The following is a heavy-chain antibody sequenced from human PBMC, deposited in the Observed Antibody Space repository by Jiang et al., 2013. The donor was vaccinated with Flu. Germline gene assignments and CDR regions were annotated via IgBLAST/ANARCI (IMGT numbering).Heavy chain of an antibody. J-gene: IGHJ5*02. D-gene: IGHD2-15*01. CDR1: GGSITSSY. Sequence: GLVKPSETLSLTCTVSGGSITSSYWNWIRQSPGKGLQWIGNIYYSGTTNYNPSLKSRVTISVDTSRNQFSLKLTSVTAADTAIYYCARDQGGGYNWFDPWGQGTLVIVSS. CDR2: IYYSGTT. V-gene: IGHV4-59*01. CDR3: ARDQGGGYNWFDP.